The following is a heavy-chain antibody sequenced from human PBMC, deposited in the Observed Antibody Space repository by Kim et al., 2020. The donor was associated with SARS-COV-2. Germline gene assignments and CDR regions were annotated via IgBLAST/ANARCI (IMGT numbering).Heavy chain of an antibody. Sequence: GGSLRLSCAASGFTFSNAWMSWVRQAPGKGLEWVGRIKSKTDGGTTDYAAPVKGRFTISRDDSKNTLYLQMNSLKTEDTAVYYCTTELGITMVRGFPRVYYFDYWGQGTLVTVSS. D-gene: IGHD3-10*01. V-gene: IGHV3-15*01. CDR2: IKSKTDGGTT. CDR1: GFTFSNAW. J-gene: IGHJ4*02. CDR3: TTELGITMVRGFPRVYYFDY.